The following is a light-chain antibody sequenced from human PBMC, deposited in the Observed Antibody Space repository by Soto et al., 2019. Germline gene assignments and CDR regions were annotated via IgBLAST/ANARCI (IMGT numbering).Light chain of an antibody. V-gene: IGKV1-39*01. CDR2: TAS. Sequence: DIQMDQSPSSLSASVGDRVTITCRASQSISSYLNWYQQRPGTAPKLLIHTASSLESEVPSRFSGSGSGTHFTLTIHSLQAENFATYYCQQSFNTLPYTFGQGTKLE. CDR3: QQSFNTLPYT. CDR1: QSISSY. J-gene: IGKJ2*01.